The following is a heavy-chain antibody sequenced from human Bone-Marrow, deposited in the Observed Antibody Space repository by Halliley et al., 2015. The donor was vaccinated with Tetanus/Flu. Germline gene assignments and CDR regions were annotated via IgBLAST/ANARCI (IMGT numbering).Heavy chain of an antibody. CDR2: IYDVGSGT. D-gene: IGHD3-10*01. Sequence: SLRLSCAASGFTFSSYAMSWVRQAPGKGLEWVSGIYDVGSGTFYADSVRGRFTASRDNSKNMVYLQMNSLGAEDTAVYYCAKGFGSGTFNELDYWGQGTRVTVSS. V-gene: IGHV3-23*01. J-gene: IGHJ4*02. CDR1: GFTFSSYA. CDR3: AKGFGSGTFNELDY.